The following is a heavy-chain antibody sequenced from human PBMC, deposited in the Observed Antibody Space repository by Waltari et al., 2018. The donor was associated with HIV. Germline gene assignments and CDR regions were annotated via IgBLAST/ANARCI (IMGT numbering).Heavy chain of an antibody. V-gene: IGHV1-69*11. D-gene: IGHD2-15*01. Sequence: QVQLVQSGTEVKKPGSSVKISCKTSRGTFNTCAINWVRQAPGQGLEWVGRIIPVLRRTNYAQRFQGRVTITADESTSSVYLELRSLRSDDTAVYYCARVPTSTVVARYFDAWGQGALVTVSS. CDR1: RGTFNTCA. CDR3: ARVPTSTVVARYFDA. CDR2: IIPVLRRT. J-gene: IGHJ4*02.